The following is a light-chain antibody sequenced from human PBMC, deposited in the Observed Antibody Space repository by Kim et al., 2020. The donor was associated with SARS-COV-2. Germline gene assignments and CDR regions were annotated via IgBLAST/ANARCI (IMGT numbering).Light chain of an antibody. Sequence: EIVLTQSPGTLSLSPGERATLSCRASQSVSNTYLAWYQQKPGQAPRLLIYGASSRATGIPDRFSGSGSGTDFTLTISRLEPEDFAVYYCQLYGNSPRTFGQGTKVDIK. CDR2: GAS. V-gene: IGKV3-20*01. CDR1: QSVSNTY. J-gene: IGKJ1*01. CDR3: QLYGNSPRT.